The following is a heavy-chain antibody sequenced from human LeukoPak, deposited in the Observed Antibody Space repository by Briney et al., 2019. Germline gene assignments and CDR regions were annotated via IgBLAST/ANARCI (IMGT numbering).Heavy chain of an antibody. CDR2: IIPIFGTA. CDR3: ARDWNRDGYNYGAFDI. CDR1: GGTFISYA. V-gene: IGHV1-69*06. D-gene: IGHD5-24*01. J-gene: IGHJ3*02. Sequence: SVKVSCKASGGTFISYAISWVRQAPGQGLEWMGGIIPIFGTANYAQKFQGRVTITADKSTSTAYMELSSLRSEDTAVYYCARDWNRDGYNYGAFDIWGQGTMVTVSS.